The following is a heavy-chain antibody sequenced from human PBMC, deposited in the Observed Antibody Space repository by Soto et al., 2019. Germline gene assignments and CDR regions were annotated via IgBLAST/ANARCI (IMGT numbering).Heavy chain of an antibody. CDR2: ISYDGSSI. CDR3: AREDYGQCYFDY. J-gene: IGHJ4*02. V-gene: IGHV3-30-3*01. Sequence: QVQLVESGGGVVQPGRSLRLSCAASGFTFSSYAMHWVRQAPGKGLEWVAVISYDGSSIYYADSVKGRFTISRDNSKNTLYLQMDNLRAEDTAVYYCAREDYGQCYFDYWGQGTLVPVSS. D-gene: IGHD3-10*01. CDR1: GFTFSSYA.